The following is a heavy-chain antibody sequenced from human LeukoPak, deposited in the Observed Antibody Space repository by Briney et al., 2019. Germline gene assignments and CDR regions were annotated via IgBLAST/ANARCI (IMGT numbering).Heavy chain of an antibody. CDR2: IYYSGST. J-gene: IGHJ4*02. CDR3: ARVDYDILTGYYTTFDY. D-gene: IGHD3-9*01. V-gene: IGHV4-59*01. Sequence: PSETLSLTCTVSGGSISSYYWSWIRQPPGKGLEWIGYIYYSGSTNYNPSLKSRVTISVDTSKNQFSLKLSSVTAADTAVYYCARVDYDILTGYYTTFDYWGQGTLVTVSS. CDR1: GGSISSYY.